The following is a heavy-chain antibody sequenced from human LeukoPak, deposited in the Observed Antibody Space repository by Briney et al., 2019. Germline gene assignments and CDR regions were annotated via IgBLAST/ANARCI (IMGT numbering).Heavy chain of an antibody. Sequence: PGGSLRLSCAASGFTFSSCSMNWVRQAPGKGLEWVSSISSSSSYIYYADSVKGRFTISRDNAKNSLYLQMNSLRAEDTAVYYCARASFGVGATYDYWGQGTLVTVSS. D-gene: IGHD1-26*01. CDR2: ISSSSSYI. J-gene: IGHJ4*02. CDR3: ARASFGVGATYDY. V-gene: IGHV3-21*01. CDR1: GFTFSSCS.